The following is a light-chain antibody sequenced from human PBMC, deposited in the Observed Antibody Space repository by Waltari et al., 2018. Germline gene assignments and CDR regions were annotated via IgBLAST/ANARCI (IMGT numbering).Light chain of an antibody. CDR2: VNSDGSH. CDR1: SGHTNNI. Sequence: QLVLTQSPSASAHPGASVKLTCTLSSGHTNNITALHQQHPKKGPRYLMKVNSDGSHNKGDKIPERFSGSSSGAERYLTISSLQSEDEADYYCQTGGHGTWVFGGRTKLTVL. V-gene: IGLV4-69*01. CDR3: QTGGHGTWV. J-gene: IGLJ3*02.